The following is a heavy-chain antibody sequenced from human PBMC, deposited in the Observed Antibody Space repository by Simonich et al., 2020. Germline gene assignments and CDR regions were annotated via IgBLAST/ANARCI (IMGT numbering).Heavy chain of an antibody. D-gene: IGHD6-6*01. CDR3: ARARLYSSSHAFDI. V-gene: IGHV1-2*02. J-gene: IGHJ3*02. CDR1: GYTFTGYY. Sequence: QVQLVQSGAEVKKPGASVKVSCKASGYTFTGYYMHWVRQAPGQGLDGMGGNNPTSGGTNSAQKFQGRVTMTRDTSISTAYMELSRLRSDDTAVYYCARARLYSSSHAFDIWGQGTMVTVSS. CDR2: NNPTSGGT.